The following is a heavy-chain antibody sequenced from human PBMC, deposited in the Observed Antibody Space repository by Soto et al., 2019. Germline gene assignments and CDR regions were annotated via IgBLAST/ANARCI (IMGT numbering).Heavy chain of an antibody. J-gene: IGHJ4*02. D-gene: IGHD1-26*01. CDR3: ARDLAVGSYLYYFDF. V-gene: IGHV3-11*06. Sequence: PGGSLRLSCAASGFTFTNYYISWIRQAPGKGLEWVSYISANNVYTNYADSVKGRFTISRDNGKNSVYLQMNGLRAEDTAVYYCARDLAVGSYLYYFDFWGQGALVTVYS. CDR1: GFTFTNYY. CDR2: ISANNVYT.